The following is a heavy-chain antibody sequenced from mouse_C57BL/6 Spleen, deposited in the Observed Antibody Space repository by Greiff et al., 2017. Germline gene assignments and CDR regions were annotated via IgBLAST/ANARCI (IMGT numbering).Heavy chain of an antibody. CDR1: GFTFSSYA. D-gene: IGHD2-5*01. CDR3: AGEGAYYSNGYAMDY. CDR2: ISDGGSYT. J-gene: IGHJ4*01. V-gene: IGHV5-4*01. Sequence: EVQLVESGGGLVKPGGSLKLSCAASGFTFSSYAMSWVRQTPEKRLEWVATISDGGSYTYYPDNVKGRFTISRDNAKNNLYLQMSHLKSEDTAMYDCAGEGAYYSNGYAMDYWGQGTSVTVSA.